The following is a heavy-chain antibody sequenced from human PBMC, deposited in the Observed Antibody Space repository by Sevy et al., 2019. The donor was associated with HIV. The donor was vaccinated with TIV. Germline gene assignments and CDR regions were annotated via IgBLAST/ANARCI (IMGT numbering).Heavy chain of an antibody. Sequence: ASMKVSCAAFGYTFTTYDINWVRQAPGQGLEWMGWMSPNTGPTGFAQKFQGRVTLTRNKSITTAYMELSSLTYEDTAIYYCARGGNGDFWSYEYYYYGMDVWGQGTTVTVSS. J-gene: IGHJ6*02. CDR1: GYTFTTYD. V-gene: IGHV1-8*01. CDR3: ARGGNGDFWSYEYYYYGMDV. CDR2: MSPNTGPT. D-gene: IGHD3-3*01.